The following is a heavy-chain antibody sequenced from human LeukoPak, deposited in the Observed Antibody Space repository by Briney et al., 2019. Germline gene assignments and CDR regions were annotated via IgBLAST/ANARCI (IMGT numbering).Heavy chain of an antibody. CDR1: GDSVSSGF. CDR2: VSASGGK. D-gene: IGHD5-12*01. V-gene: IGHV4-4*07. CDR3: ATGMPGDYDYNCFDT. J-gene: IGHJ5*02. Sequence: SETLSLTCTVSGDSVSSGFWTWIRQPAGKGLEWIGRVSASGGKRYNPSLTSRVTMSLDMSRNEFSLKLTSVTAADTAVYFCATGMPGDYDYNCFDTWGQGALVIVSS.